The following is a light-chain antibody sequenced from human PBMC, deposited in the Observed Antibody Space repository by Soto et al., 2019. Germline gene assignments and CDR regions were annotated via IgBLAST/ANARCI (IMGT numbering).Light chain of an antibody. CDR1: QSIGRF. V-gene: IGKV1-39*01. Sequence: DIQMTQSPSSLSASVGDRVTITCRASQSIGRFLNWHQQKPGKAPNILINVASTLRSGVPSRFRSSGSGTDFNLTINSLQPEDFATYFCQQSFTTPLTFGGGTNVEIK. CDR2: VAS. J-gene: IGKJ4*01. CDR3: QQSFTTPLT.